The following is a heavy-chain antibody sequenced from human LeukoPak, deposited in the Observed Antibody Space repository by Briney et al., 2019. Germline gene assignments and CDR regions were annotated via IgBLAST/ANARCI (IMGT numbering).Heavy chain of an antibody. Sequence: GGSLRLSCVVSGFTFSNYWMYWVRQAPGKGLEWVANIKRDGSEKYYMDSVKGRFTISRDNAKNSVYLQMNSLRAEDTAVYYCAREGLAGSYYYDSSFFDYWGQGTLVTVSS. D-gene: IGHD3-22*01. V-gene: IGHV3-7*01. CDR3: AREGLAGSYYYDSSFFDY. CDR2: IKRDGSEK. CDR1: GFTFSNYW. J-gene: IGHJ4*02.